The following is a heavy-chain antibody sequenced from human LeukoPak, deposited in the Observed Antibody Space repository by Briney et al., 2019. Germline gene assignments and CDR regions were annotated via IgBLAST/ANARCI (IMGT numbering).Heavy chain of an antibody. CDR1: GFTFSSYG. CDR2: IWYDGSNK. Sequence: PGGSLRLSCAASGFTFSSYGMHWVRQAPGKGLEWVAVIWYDGSNKYYADSVKGRFTISRDNSKNTLYLQMNSLRAEDTAVYYCARSRDYGDRHFDYWGQGTLVTVSS. V-gene: IGHV3-33*01. D-gene: IGHD4-17*01. J-gene: IGHJ4*02. CDR3: ARSRDYGDRHFDY.